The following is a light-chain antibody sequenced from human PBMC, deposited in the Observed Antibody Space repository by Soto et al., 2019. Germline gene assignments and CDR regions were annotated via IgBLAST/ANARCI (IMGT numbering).Light chain of an antibody. V-gene: IGLV2-23*01. CDR2: EGS. J-gene: IGLJ3*02. CDR1: SSDVGSSNL. CDR3: CAYSGSSTWV. Sequence: QSVLTQPASVSGSPGQSITISCTGTSSDVGSSNLVSWYQQHPGKAPKLMIYEGSKRPSGVSNRFSGSKSGNTASLTISGLQAEDEADYYCCAYSGSSTWVCGGGTKLTVL.